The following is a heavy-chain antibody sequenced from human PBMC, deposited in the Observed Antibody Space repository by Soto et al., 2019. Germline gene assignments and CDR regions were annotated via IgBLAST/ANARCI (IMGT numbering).Heavy chain of an antibody. J-gene: IGHJ4*02. V-gene: IGHV1-58*01. Sequence: GASVKVSCKALGFTFPTSAVQWVRQARGQRLEWIGWIVVASGDSNYAQKFQERVTITRDMSTRTVYLDLSSLRSEDTAIYYCAADQYYASGSLDWGQGTLVTVSS. CDR1: GFTFPTSA. CDR3: AADQYYASGSLD. D-gene: IGHD3-10*01. CDR2: IVVASGDS.